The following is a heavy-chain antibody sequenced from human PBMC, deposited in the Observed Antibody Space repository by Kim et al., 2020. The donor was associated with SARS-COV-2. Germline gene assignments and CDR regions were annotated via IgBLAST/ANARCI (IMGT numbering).Heavy chain of an antibody. Sequence: GGSLRLSCAASGFTFSSYAMNWVRQAPGKGLGWVSAISGSGGSTYYADSVKGRFTISRDNSKNTLYLQMNSLRAEDTAVYYCAKGAYCGGDCYLLNYYYGMDVWGQGTTVTVSS. CDR1: GFTFSSYA. J-gene: IGHJ6*02. V-gene: IGHV3-23*01. CDR2: ISGSGGST. D-gene: IGHD2-21*02. CDR3: AKGAYCGGDCYLLNYYYGMDV.